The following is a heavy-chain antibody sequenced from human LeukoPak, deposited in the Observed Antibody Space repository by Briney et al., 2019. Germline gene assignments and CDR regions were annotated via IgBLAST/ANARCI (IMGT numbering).Heavy chain of an antibody. CDR2: ISGSGGST. J-gene: IGHJ4*02. D-gene: IGHD3-22*01. CDR1: GFTFSSYA. Sequence: GGSLRLSCAASGFTFSSYAMSWVRHPPGKGLEWVSAISGSGGSTYYADSGKGRFTIYRDNSKNTLYLQMNSLRAEDTAVYYCAKSRPRGFYYDSSGPLDYWGQGTLVTVSS. V-gene: IGHV3-23*01. CDR3: AKSRPRGFYYDSSGPLDY.